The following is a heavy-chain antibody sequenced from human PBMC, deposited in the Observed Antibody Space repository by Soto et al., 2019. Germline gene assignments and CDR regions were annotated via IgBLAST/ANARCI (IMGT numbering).Heavy chain of an antibody. Sequence: PGGSLRLSCVASGFTFSSYGMHWVRQAPGKGLEWVAVIWYDGSNKYYADSVKGRFTISRDNSKNTLYLQMNSLRAEDTAVYYCARDSLYDSSGYYLKGNWFDPWGQGTLVTVSS. CDR3: ARDSLYDSSGYYLKGNWFDP. J-gene: IGHJ5*02. CDR2: IWYDGSNK. CDR1: GFTFSSYG. V-gene: IGHV3-33*01. D-gene: IGHD3-22*01.